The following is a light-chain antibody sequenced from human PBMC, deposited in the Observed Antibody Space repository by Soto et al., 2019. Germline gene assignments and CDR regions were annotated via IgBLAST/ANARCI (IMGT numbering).Light chain of an antibody. CDR3: QQRSNWPPSIT. Sequence: EIVLTQSPGTLSLSPGERATLSCRASQSVRSSYLAWYQQKPGQAPRLLIYDASNRATGIPARFSGSGSGTDFTLTISSLEPEDFAVYYCQQRSNWPPSITFGQGTRLEIK. V-gene: IGKV3-11*01. CDR2: DAS. J-gene: IGKJ5*01. CDR1: QSVRSSY.